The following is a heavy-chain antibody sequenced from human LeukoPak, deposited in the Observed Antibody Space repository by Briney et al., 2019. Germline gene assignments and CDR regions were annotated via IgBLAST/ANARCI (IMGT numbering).Heavy chain of an antibody. Sequence: GASVKVSCKASGYTFTSYGISWVRQAPGQGLEWMGWISTYNGNTHYAQKLQGRVTMTTDTSTSTAYMELRSLRSDDTAVYYCARSSLAVAGSVFDYWGQGTLATVSS. V-gene: IGHV1-18*01. D-gene: IGHD6-19*01. CDR3: ARSSLAVAGSVFDY. J-gene: IGHJ4*02. CDR2: ISTYNGNT. CDR1: GYTFTSYG.